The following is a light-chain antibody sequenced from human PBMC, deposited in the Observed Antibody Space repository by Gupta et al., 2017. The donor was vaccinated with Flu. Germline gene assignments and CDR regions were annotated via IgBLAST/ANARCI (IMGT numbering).Light chain of an antibody. V-gene: IGLV1-44*01. CDR1: RSNIGSSS. Sequence: ALSCSGSRSNIGSSSVNCYHHVPATAPTLLLYGNNQRPSGVPARFSCSTSGTSASLAISALPSEDEADYYCAAWDDSLNGHYVFGTGTKVTVV. J-gene: IGLJ1*01. CDR2: GNN. CDR3: AAWDDSLNGHYV.